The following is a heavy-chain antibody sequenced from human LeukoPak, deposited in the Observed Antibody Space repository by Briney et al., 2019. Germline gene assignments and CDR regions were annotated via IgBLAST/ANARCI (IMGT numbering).Heavy chain of an antibody. D-gene: IGHD4-17*01. CDR3: ARGIESYGDYGY. CDR2: IYYSGST. Sequence: SETLSLTCTVSGGSISSYYWSWIRQPPGKGLEWIGYIYYSGSTSYNPSLKSRVTISVDTSKNQFSLKLSSLTAADTAIYYCARGIESYGDYGYWGQGILVTVSS. J-gene: IGHJ4*02. V-gene: IGHV4-59*01. CDR1: GGSISSYY.